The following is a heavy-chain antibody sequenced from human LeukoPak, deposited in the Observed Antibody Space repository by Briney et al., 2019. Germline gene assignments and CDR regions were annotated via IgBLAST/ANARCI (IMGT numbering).Heavy chain of an antibody. Sequence: GRSLRLSCAASGFTFSSYAMHWVRRAPGKGLEWVAVISYDGSNKYYADSVKGRFTISRDNSKNTLYLQMNSLRAEDTAVYYCARDIAVSIAVAGTGIDYWGQGTLVTVSS. CDR2: ISYDGSNK. D-gene: IGHD6-19*01. V-gene: IGHV3-30*04. J-gene: IGHJ4*02. CDR1: GFTFSSYA. CDR3: ARDIAVSIAVAGTGIDY.